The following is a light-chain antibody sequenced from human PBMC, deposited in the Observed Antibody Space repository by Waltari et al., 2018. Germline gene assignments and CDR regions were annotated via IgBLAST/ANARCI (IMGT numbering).Light chain of an antibody. CDR3: ASYTSSSTYV. J-gene: IGLJ2*01. Sequence: QSALTQPASVSGSPGQSITIPCTGTSSAVGRYNRVSWYQQPPGTAPKLMIYEVSHRPSGVSNRFSGSKSGNTASLTISGLQAEDEADYYCASYTSSSTYVFGGGTKLTVL. CDR1: SSAVGRYNR. CDR2: EVS. V-gene: IGLV2-14*01.